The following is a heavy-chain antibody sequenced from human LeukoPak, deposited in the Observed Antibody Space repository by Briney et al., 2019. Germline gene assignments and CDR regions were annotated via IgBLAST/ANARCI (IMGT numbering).Heavy chain of an antibody. CDR1: GFTFSSYW. CDR3: AKGDTTWELPHDY. V-gene: IGHV3-74*03. D-gene: IGHD1-26*01. CDR2: INSDGSSI. J-gene: IGHJ4*02. Sequence: PGGSLRLSCAASGFTFSSYWMHWVRQAPGKGLVWVSRINSDGSSIMYADSVKGRFTISRDNSKNTLYLQMNSLRAEDTAVYYCAKGDTTWELPHDYWGQGTLVTVSS.